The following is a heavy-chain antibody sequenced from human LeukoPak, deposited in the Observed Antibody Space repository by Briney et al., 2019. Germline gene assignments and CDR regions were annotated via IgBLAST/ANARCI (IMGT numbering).Heavy chain of an antibody. D-gene: IGHD2-21*02. CDR1: GGSFSGYY. CDR3: ARAPCGGDCYSDY. Sequence: RSSETLSLTCAVYGGSFSGYYWSWIRQPPGKWLEWIGEIIHSGSTNYNPSLKSRVTISVDTSKNQFSLKLSSVTAADTAVYYCARAPCGGDCYSDYWGQGTLVTVSS. J-gene: IGHJ4*02. CDR2: IIHSGST. V-gene: IGHV4-34*12.